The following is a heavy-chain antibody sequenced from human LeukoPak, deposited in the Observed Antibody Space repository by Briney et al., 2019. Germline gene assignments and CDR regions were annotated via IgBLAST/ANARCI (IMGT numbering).Heavy chain of an antibody. D-gene: IGHD4-17*01. CDR2: INHSGST. Sequence: SETLSLTCAVYGGSFSGYYWSWIRQPPGKGLEWIGEINHSGSTNYNPSLKSRVTISVDTSKNQFSLKLSSVTAADTAVYYCARAGVTMNSVDYWGQGTLVTVSS. V-gene: IGHV4-34*01. CDR3: ARAGVTMNSVDY. J-gene: IGHJ4*02. CDR1: GGSFSGYY.